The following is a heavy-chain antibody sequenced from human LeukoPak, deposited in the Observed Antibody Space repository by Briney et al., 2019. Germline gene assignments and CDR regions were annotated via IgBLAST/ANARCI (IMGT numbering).Heavy chain of an antibody. V-gene: IGHV4-39*01. D-gene: IGHD6-13*01. Sequence: SETLSLTCFVSGGSMTRSSDYWGWIRQPPGEGLEWIGSIYYSGSANYNPSLKSRVTLSIDTSKNQFSLKLTSMTAADTAVYFCARSNSWTVGWFDPWGQGTLVTVSS. CDR3: ARSNSWTVGWFDP. CDR1: GGSMTRSSDY. CDR2: IYYSGSA. J-gene: IGHJ5*02.